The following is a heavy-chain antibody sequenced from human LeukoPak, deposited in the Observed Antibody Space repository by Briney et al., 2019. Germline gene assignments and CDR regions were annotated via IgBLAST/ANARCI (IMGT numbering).Heavy chain of an antibody. CDR1: GYTFFSYG. CDR2: IGPNNGNT. V-gene: IGHV1-18*04. J-gene: IGHJ4*02. CDR3: ARDSGGRGHFDF. D-gene: IGHD3-16*01. Sequence: ASVKVSCKASGYTFFSYGISWVRQAPGQGLEWMGWIGPNNGNTNYAQKLQGRVTMTTDTSTGTAYMELRSLRSDDTAVYYCARDSGGRGHFDFWGQGTLVTVSS.